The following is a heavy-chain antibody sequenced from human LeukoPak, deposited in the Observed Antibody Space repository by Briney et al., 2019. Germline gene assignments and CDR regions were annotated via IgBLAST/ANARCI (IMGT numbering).Heavy chain of an antibody. J-gene: IGHJ4*02. D-gene: IGHD6-19*01. V-gene: IGHV3-30*03. CDR2: MSYDGSDK. CDR1: GFTFSSYG. CDR3: ARGLSYAVAYGDY. Sequence: PGGSLRLSCAASGFTFSSYGMHWVRQAPGKGLEWVALMSYDGSDKSYADSVKGRFTISRDNSKSTLYLQMDSLRGDDAAVYYCARGLSYAVAYGDYWGQGTLVTVSS.